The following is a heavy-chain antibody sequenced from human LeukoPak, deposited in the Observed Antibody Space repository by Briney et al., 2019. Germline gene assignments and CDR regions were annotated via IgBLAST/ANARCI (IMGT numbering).Heavy chain of an antibody. Sequence: SETLSLTCTVSGGSISSYYWSWIRQPPGKGLEWIGYIYYSGSTNYNPSLKSRVTISVDTSKNQFSLKLSSVTAADTAVYYCARAGGYSIWRESYYYYMDVWGKGTTVTISS. CDR1: GGSISSYY. D-gene: IGHD6-13*01. J-gene: IGHJ6*03. V-gene: IGHV4-59*01. CDR3: ARAGGYSIWRESYYYYMDV. CDR2: IYYSGST.